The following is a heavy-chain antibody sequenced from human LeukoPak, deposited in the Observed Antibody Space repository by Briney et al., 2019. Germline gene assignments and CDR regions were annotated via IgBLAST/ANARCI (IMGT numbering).Heavy chain of an antibody. CDR1: GFTFSSYG. Sequence: PGGSLRLSCAASGFTFSSYGMHWVRQVPGKGLEWVAVIWYDGSNKYYADSVKGRFTISRDNSKNTLYLQMNSLRAEDTAVYYCARETRQWLAHWGQGTLVTVSS. V-gene: IGHV3-33*01. CDR3: ARETRQWLAH. D-gene: IGHD6-19*01. J-gene: IGHJ4*02. CDR2: IWYDGSNK.